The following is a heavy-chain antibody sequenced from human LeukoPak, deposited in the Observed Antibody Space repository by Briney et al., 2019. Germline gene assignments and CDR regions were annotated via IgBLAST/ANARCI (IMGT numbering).Heavy chain of an antibody. CDR1: GFPFSAYW. J-gene: IGHJ4*02. CDR2: INTDGSST. V-gene: IGHV3-74*01. Sequence: GGSLRLSCAASGFPFSAYWMFRVRQVPGKGLVWVSRINTDGSSTKYADSVKGRFTISRDSPNNTLYLQMNSLRAEDTAVYYCARGGTGFFDYWGQGTLVTVSS. D-gene: IGHD1-7*01. CDR3: ARGGTGFFDY.